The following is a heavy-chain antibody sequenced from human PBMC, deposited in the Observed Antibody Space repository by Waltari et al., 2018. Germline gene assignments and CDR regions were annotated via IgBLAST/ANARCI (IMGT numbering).Heavy chain of an antibody. V-gene: IGHV7-4-1*02. CDR1: GYTFTDHA. D-gene: IGHD3-16*01. CDR2: INTNAQNP. J-gene: IGHJ4*02. CDR3: ARELLGGGAFDS. Sequence: QVQLVQSGSELKKPGASVKVSCKASGYTFTDHAMNWVRQAPGQGLQFLGWINTNAQNPFYARGFAGRFVFSLDTSIGTAYMEITSLKTEDTAVYYCARELLGGGAFDSWGQGTLVSVSS.